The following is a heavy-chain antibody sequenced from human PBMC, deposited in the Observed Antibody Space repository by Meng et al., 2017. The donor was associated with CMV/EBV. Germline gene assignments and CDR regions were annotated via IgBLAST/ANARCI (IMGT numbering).Heavy chain of an antibody. Sequence: ASVKVSCKASGYTFTSYDINWVRQATGQGLEWMGWMNPNSGNTGYAQKFQGRVTITRNTSISTAYMELSSLRSEDTAVYYCARRSVVAPAAPWTYYDFWSGYYTEGYYYYGMDVWGQGTTVTVSS. CDR3: ARRSVVAPAAPWTYYDFWSGYYTEGYYYYGMDV. J-gene: IGHJ6*02. CDR2: MNPNSGNT. V-gene: IGHV1-8*03. D-gene: IGHD3-3*01. CDR1: GYTFTSYD.